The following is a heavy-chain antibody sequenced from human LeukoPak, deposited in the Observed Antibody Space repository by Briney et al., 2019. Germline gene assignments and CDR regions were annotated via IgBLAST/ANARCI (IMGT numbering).Heavy chain of an antibody. CDR3: AKDAQRGFDYSNSLEY. J-gene: IGHJ4*02. D-gene: IGHD4-11*01. V-gene: IGHV3-33*06. Sequence: GGSLTLSCAASGFTFSHYGMHWVRQAPGKGLEWVAVIWNDGTNRYYGDSVKGRFTISRGDSKNTVYLQMNGLRAGDTAVYYCAKDAQRGFDYSNSLEYWGQGTRVTVSS. CDR2: IWNDGTNR. CDR1: GFTFSHYG.